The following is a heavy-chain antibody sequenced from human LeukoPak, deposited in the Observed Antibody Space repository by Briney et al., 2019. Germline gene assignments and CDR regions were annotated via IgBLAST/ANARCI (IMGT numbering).Heavy chain of an antibody. Sequence: PVASVKVSCTASGYTFTSYGISWVRQAPGQGLEWMGWISAYNGNTNYAQKLQGRVTMTTDTSTGTAYMELRSLRSDDTAVYYCARDRRSGSYYWFDPWGQGTLVTVSS. V-gene: IGHV1-18*01. CDR3: ARDRRSGSYYWFDP. CDR2: ISAYNGNT. D-gene: IGHD1-26*01. CDR1: GYTFTSYG. J-gene: IGHJ5*02.